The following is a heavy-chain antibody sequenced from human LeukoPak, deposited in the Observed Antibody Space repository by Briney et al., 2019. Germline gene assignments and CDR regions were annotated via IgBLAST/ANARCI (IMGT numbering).Heavy chain of an antibody. Sequence: PSETLSLTCTVSGGSINNYCWSWIRQPPGKGLELIGYIFYSGSTDYNPSLKSRVTISVDTSKNQFSLKLNSVTTADTAVYYCARDRGSGPGAFDIWGQGTMVTVSS. D-gene: IGHD6-19*01. J-gene: IGHJ3*02. CDR1: GGSINNYC. V-gene: IGHV4-59*01. CDR2: IFYSGST. CDR3: ARDRGSGPGAFDI.